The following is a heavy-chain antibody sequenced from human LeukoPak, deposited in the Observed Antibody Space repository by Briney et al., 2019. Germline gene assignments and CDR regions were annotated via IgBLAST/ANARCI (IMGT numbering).Heavy chain of an antibody. V-gene: IGHV1-18*01. J-gene: IGHJ4*02. CDR2: ISAYNGNT. Sequence: ASVKVSCKASGYTFTSYGISWVRRAPGQGLEWMGWISAYNGNTNYAQKLQGRVTMTTDTSTSTAYMELRSLRSDDTAVYYCARVPYDSSGYYLGYFDYWGQGTLVTVSS. CDR3: ARVPYDSSGYYLGYFDY. CDR1: GYTFTSYG. D-gene: IGHD3-22*01.